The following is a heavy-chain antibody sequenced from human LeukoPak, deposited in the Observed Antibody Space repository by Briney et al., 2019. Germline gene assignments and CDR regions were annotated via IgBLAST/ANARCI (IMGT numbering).Heavy chain of an antibody. D-gene: IGHD5-18*01. CDR3: AKDRGAMVMGVGDY. Sequence: GGSLRLSCAASGFTFSSYAMSWVRQAPGKGLEWASAISGSGGSTYYADSVKGRFTISRDNSKNTLYLQMDSLRAEDTAVYYCAKDRGAMVMGVGDYWGQGTLVTVSS. CDR1: GFTFSSYA. J-gene: IGHJ4*02. CDR2: ISGSGGST. V-gene: IGHV3-23*01.